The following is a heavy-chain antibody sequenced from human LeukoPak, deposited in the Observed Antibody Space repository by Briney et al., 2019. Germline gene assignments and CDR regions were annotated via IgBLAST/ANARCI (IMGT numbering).Heavy chain of an antibody. Sequence: GGSLRLSCAASGFTFSSYWMSWVRQAPGKGLEWVAFIRYDGSNKYYADSVKGRFTISRDNSKNTLYLQMNSLRAEDTAVYYCAKGPMVRGVIIGFDYWGQGTLVTVSS. J-gene: IGHJ4*02. V-gene: IGHV3-30*02. CDR1: GFTFSSYW. CDR2: IRYDGSNK. D-gene: IGHD3-10*01. CDR3: AKGPMVRGVIIGFDY.